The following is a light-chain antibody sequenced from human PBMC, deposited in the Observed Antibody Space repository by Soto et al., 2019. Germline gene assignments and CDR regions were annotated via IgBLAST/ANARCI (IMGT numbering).Light chain of an antibody. CDR1: RFIDVY. J-gene: IGKJ2*01. V-gene: IGKV1-39*01. Sequence: DIQMTQSPSSLSASLGDKVTISCRASRFIDVYLHWYQQKPGKAPKLLIYAASNLQSGVPSRFSGSGSGTDFTLTISSLQLEDFATYHCQQSYTTPNTFGQGTKLEIK. CDR3: QQSYTTPNT. CDR2: AAS.